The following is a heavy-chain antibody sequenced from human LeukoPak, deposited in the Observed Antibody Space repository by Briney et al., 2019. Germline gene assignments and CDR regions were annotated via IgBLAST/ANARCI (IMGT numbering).Heavy chain of an antibody. CDR1: GFTFSSYS. D-gene: IGHD3-16*01. CDR2: ISSSSSYI. Sequence: GGSLRLSCAASGFTFSSYSMNWVRQAPGKGLEWVSSISSSSSYIYSADSVKGRFTISRDNAKNSLYLQMNSLRAEDTAVYYCASDQVYTSLSAFGVWGQGTKVTVSS. J-gene: IGHJ3*01. V-gene: IGHV3-21*01. CDR3: ASDQVYTSLSAFGV.